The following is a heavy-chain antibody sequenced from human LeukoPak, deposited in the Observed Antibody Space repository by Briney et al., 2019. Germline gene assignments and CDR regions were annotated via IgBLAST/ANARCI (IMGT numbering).Heavy chain of an antibody. J-gene: IGHJ4*02. Sequence: GGSLRLSCAASGFTFSSYAMSWVRQAPGKGLEWVSAISGSGGSTYYADSVKGRLTISRDNSKNTLYLQMNSLRAEDTAVYYCAKDLVGWFGELFTGDFDYWGQGTLVTVSS. CDR2: ISGSGGST. V-gene: IGHV3-23*01. CDR1: GFTFSSYA. D-gene: IGHD3-10*01. CDR3: AKDLVGWFGELFTGDFDY.